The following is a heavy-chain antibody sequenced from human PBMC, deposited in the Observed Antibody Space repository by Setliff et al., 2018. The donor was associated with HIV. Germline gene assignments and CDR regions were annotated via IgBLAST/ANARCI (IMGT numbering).Heavy chain of an antibody. V-gene: IGHV4-4*09. CDR3: ARDLKDLDF. J-gene: IGHJ4*02. D-gene: IGHD3-3*01. Sequence: KTSETLSLTCTVSGGSISSYYWSWIRQPPGKGLEWIGYIYTSGSTNYDPSLKSRVTFSADKSISTAYLQWNSLKASDTAIYYCARDLKDLDFWGQGTLVTVSS. CDR2: IYTSGST. CDR1: GGSISSYY.